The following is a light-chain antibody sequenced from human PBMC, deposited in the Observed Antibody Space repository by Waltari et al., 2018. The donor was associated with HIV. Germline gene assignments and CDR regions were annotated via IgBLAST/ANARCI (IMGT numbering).Light chain of an antibody. CDR3: QQYYKWPRT. CDR2: GAS. V-gene: IGKV3-15*01. Sequence: EIVMTQSPATLSVSPGERATLSCRASQTVSSNLAWYQQKPGQAPRRLIHGASSRATGVPARFSGSGSGTEFTLTISSLQSEDFAVYYCQQYYKWPRTFGQGTKVEIK. J-gene: IGKJ1*01. CDR1: QTVSSN.